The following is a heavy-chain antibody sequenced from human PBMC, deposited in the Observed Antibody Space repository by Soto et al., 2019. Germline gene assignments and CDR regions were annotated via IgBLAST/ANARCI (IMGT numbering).Heavy chain of an antibody. D-gene: IGHD5-18*01. V-gene: IGHV3-30-3*01. CDR3: ARERIRLWPDFDY. J-gene: IGHJ4*02. CDR1: GFTFSSYA. CDR2: ISYDGSNK. Sequence: GGSLRLSCAASGFTFSSYAMHWVRQAPGKGLEWVAVISYDGSNKYYADSVKGRFTISRDNSKNTLYLQMNSLRAEDTAVYYCARERIRLWPDFDYWGQGTLVTVSS.